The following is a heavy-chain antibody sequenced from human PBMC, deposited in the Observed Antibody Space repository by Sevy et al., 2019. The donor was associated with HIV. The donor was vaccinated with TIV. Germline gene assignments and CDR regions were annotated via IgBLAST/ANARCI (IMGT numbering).Heavy chain of an antibody. Sequence: ASVKVSCKASGYTFTGYYLYWVRQAPGQGLEWMGWINPKSGGTNYAPKFQGRVTMTRDTSISTASMGLSRLRSDDTAVYYCTRSAAEAKNFYCGGDCYSDYWGQGTLVTVSS. D-gene: IGHD2-21*02. V-gene: IGHV1-2*02. CDR3: TRSAAEAKNFYCGGDCYSDY. J-gene: IGHJ4*02. CDR1: GYTFTGYY. CDR2: INPKSGGT.